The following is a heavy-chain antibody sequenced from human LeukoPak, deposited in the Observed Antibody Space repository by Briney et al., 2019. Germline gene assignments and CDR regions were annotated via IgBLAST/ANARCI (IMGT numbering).Heavy chain of an antibody. Sequence: SETLSLTCAVYGGSFSGYYWSWIRQSPGKGLEGIGEINQSGSTNYNPSLKSRVTISVDTSKNQFSLKLSSVTAADTAVYYCARGYSGSYFSQNDAFDIWGQGTMVTVSS. J-gene: IGHJ3*02. V-gene: IGHV4-34*01. D-gene: IGHD1-26*01. CDR2: INQSGST. CDR1: GGSFSGYY. CDR3: ARGYSGSYFSQNDAFDI.